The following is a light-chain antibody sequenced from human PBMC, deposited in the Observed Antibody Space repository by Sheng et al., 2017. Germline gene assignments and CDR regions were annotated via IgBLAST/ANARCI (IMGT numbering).Light chain of an antibody. CDR2: GAS. Sequence: EIVMTQSPATLSVSPGGRATLSCRASQSVNNNLAWYQQKPGQAPRLLIFGASARAIGIPARFSGSGSGTDFTLTITSLQSEDFAVYYCQQYYNWPRTFGQGPRWKSN. J-gene: IGKJ1*01. CDR1: QSVNNN. CDR3: QQYYNWPRT. V-gene: IGKV3-15*01.